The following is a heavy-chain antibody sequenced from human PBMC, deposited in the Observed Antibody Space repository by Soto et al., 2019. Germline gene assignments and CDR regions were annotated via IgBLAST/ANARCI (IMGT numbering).Heavy chain of an antibody. D-gene: IGHD3-16*01. V-gene: IGHV4-59*08. CDR2: IYYSGTT. Sequence: PSETLSLTCTVSGGSISSYYWSWIRQPPGKGLEWIGSIYYSGTTNYNPSLKSRVTISVDTSKNQFSLKLSSVTAAHTAVYYCARHLSVDYFDYWGQGALVTVSS. CDR1: GGSISSYY. J-gene: IGHJ4*02. CDR3: ARHLSVDYFDY.